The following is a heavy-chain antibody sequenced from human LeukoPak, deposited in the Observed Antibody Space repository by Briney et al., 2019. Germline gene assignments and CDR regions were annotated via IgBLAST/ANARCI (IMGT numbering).Heavy chain of an antibody. J-gene: IGHJ4*02. CDR2: INYSGTT. CDR3: AKDGRWLQSYDY. Sequence: KPSETLSLTCTVSGGSISSRLYYWGWIRQPPEKGLEWIGSINYSGTTYYKPSLKSRVTISVDTSKNQFSLKLSSVTAADTAVYYCAKDGRWLQSYDYWGQGTLVTVSS. D-gene: IGHD5-24*01. V-gene: IGHV4-39*02. CDR1: GGSISSRLYY.